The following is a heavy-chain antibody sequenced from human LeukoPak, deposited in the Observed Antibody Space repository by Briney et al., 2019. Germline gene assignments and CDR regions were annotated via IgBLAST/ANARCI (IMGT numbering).Heavy chain of an antibody. CDR1: GGSISNYY. D-gene: IGHD3-9*01. Sequence: SETLSLTCTVSGGSISNYYWSWIRQPAGKGLEWIGRIYTSGSTNYNPSLKSRVTISVDTSKNQFSLKLSSVTAADTAVYYCARVRYFDRQFDYWGQGTLVTVSS. V-gene: IGHV4-4*07. J-gene: IGHJ4*02. CDR2: IYTSGST. CDR3: ARVRYFDRQFDY.